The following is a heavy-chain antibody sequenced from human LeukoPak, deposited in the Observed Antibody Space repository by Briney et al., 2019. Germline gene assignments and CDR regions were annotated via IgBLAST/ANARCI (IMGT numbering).Heavy chain of an antibody. V-gene: IGHV3-30*02. CDR1: GFTFSSYG. CDR2: IRYDGSNK. Sequence: PGGSLRLSCAASGFTFSSYGMHWVRQAPGKGLEWVAFIRYDGSNKYYADSVKGRFTISRDNSKNTLYLQMNSLRAEDTAVYYCAKDGNLDYYGSGCYMDVWGKGTTVTISS. CDR3: AKDGNLDYYGSGCYMDV. D-gene: IGHD3-10*01. J-gene: IGHJ6*03.